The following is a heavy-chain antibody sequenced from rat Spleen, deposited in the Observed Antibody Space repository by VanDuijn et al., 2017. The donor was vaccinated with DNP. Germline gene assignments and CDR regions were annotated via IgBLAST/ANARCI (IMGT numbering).Heavy chain of an antibody. CDR1: GFNFNDHW. D-gene: IGHD1-11*01. J-gene: IGHJ2*01. CDR2: INKDSSTI. V-gene: IGHV4-2*01. Sequence: EVKLVESGGGLVQPGRSLKLSCVASGFNFNDHWMGWVRQAPGKGLEWIGEINKDSSTITYSPSLKDKFIIFRDNDQNTLYLQMSKLGSEDTAIYHCAKGPNYGGYSDYFDYWGQGVMVTVSS. CDR3: AKGPNYGGYSDYFDY.